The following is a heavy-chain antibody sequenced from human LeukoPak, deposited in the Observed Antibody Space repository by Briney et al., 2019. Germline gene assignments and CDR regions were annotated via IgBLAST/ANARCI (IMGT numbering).Heavy chain of an antibody. CDR1: GYSFTSYW. CDR2: IDPSDSYT. D-gene: IGHD5-18*01. Sequence: LGESLKISCKGSGYSFTSYWISWVRQMSGKGLEWMGRIDPSDSYTNYSPSFQGHVTISADKSISTAYLQWSSLKASDTAMYYCARRGYSYGPNDYWGQGTLVTVSS. J-gene: IGHJ4*02. CDR3: ARRGYSYGPNDY. V-gene: IGHV5-10-1*01.